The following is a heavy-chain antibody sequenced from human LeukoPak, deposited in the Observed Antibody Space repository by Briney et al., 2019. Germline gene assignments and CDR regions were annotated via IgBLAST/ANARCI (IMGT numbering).Heavy chain of an antibody. CDR1: GFTFSSYA. J-gene: IGHJ4*02. CDR3: TRDYRGTFDY. CDR2: IKQDGSEK. V-gene: IGHV3-7*03. D-gene: IGHD1-26*01. Sequence: GGSLRLSCAASGFTFSSYAMSWVRQAPGKGLEWVANIKQDGSEKNYVDSVKGRFTISRDNAKNSLYLQMNSLRAEDTAIYYCTRDYRGTFDYWGQGTLVTVSS.